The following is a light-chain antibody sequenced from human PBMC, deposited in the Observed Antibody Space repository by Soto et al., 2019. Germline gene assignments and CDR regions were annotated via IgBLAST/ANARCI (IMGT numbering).Light chain of an antibody. CDR2: AAS. V-gene: IGKV3-20*01. CDR1: QSVAHNF. Sequence: EIVLTQSPGTLSLSPGARATLSCRASQSVAHNFLAWYQQKPGQAPRLLIYAASRRATGIPDTFSGGGSGTDFTLTISRLEPEDFGLYYYQQYGNSHRKFGTGTK. J-gene: IGKJ1*01. CDR3: QQYGNSHRK.